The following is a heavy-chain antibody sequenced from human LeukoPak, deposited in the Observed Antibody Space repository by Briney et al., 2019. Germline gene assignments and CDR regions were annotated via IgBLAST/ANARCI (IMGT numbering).Heavy chain of an antibody. V-gene: IGHV3-53*01. CDR2: IYSGGST. D-gene: IGHD4-23*01. Sequence: PGGSLRLSCAASGFTVSSNYMSWVRQAPGKGLEWVSVIYSGGSTYYADSVKGRFTISRDNSKNTLYLQMNSLRAEDTAVYYCARTTVAEPYYFDYWGQGTLVTVSS. J-gene: IGHJ4*02. CDR1: GFTVSSNY. CDR3: ARTTVAEPYYFDY.